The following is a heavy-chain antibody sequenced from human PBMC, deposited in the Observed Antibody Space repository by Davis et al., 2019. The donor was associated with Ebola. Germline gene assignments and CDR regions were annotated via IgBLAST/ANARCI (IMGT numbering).Heavy chain of an antibody. CDR2: INYSGST. D-gene: IGHD6-13*01. CDR1: GGSISSSSYY. J-gene: IGHJ5*02. Sequence: PGGSLRLSCTVYGGSISSSSYYWGWIRQPPGKGQEWIGSINYSGSTYYNPSLKSRVTMSVDMSKNQFSLKLSSVTAADTAVYYCARAPIAGAGTRWGTRWFDPWGQGTLVTVSS. V-gene: IGHV4-39*07. CDR3: ARAPIAGAGTRWGTRWFDP.